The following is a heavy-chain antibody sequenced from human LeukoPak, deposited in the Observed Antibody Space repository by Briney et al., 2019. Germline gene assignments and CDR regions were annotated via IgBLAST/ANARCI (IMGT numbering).Heavy chain of an antibody. V-gene: IGHV3-74*01. Sequence: QPGGSLRLSCAASGFTFSNYWMDWVRQAPGKGLEWVSRINSDGSRTSYADSVKGRFTISRDNAKNTLYLQMSSLRAEDTAVYYCAKDRLVVAAIFDYWGQGTLVAVSS. CDR3: AKDRLVVAAIFDY. CDR2: INSDGSRT. J-gene: IGHJ4*02. CDR1: GFTFSNYW. D-gene: IGHD2-15*01.